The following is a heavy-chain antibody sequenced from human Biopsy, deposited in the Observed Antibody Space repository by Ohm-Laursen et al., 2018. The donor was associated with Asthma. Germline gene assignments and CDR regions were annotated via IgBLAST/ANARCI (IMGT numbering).Heavy chain of an antibody. CDR1: GRHFGSYN. CDR2: ITFDGSTQ. V-gene: IGHV3-30-3*01. D-gene: IGHD6-13*01. CDR3: LRDTLGYYFDI. Sequence: SLRLSCTASGRHFGSYNMHWARQAPGKGLEWVAVITFDGSTQHYGDSVKGRFTIPRDNSKNMLFLQTNSLRAEDTAVYYCLRDTLGYYFDIWGQGTQVTVSS. J-gene: IGHJ4*02.